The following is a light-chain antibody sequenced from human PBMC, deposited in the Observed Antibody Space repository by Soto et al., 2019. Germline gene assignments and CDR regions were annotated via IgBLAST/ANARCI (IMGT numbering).Light chain of an antibody. CDR3: ALYMGSGISV. J-gene: IGLJ2*01. V-gene: IGLV8-61*01. CDR1: SGSVSTDYY. CDR2: STN. Sequence: QTVVTQEPSLSVSPGGTVTFTCGLSSGSVSTDYYASWYQQTPGQAPRTLIHSTNTRSSGVPDRFSGSILGNKAALTITGAQADDESDYYCALYMGSGISVFGGGTQLTVL.